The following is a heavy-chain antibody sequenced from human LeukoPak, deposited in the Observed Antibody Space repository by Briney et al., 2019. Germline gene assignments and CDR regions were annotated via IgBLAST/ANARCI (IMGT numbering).Heavy chain of an antibody. V-gene: IGHV1-46*01. Sequence: ASVKVSCKASGYTFPHYYMHWVRQPPAQGLEWMGIINLSRGRTSYDQKFQGRVTMDRDTSTSTVYMELCSLRSEDTAVYYSARDFKLWFGDLSDNNDDWGEARLVTV. CDR2: INLSRGRT. CDR1: GYTFPHYY. CDR3: ARDFKLWFGDLSDNNDD. J-gene: IGHJ4*02. D-gene: IGHD3-10*01.